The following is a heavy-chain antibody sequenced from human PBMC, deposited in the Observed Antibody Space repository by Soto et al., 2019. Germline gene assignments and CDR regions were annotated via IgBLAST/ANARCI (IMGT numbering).Heavy chain of an antibody. J-gene: IGHJ3*02. CDR3: ARXGGAYCGGDCYPRAFDI. D-gene: IGHD2-21*02. Sequence: GGSLRLSCAASGFTFSSYGMHWVRQAPGKGLEWVAVIWYDGSNKYYADSVKGRFTISRDNSKNTLYLQMSSLRAEDTAVYYCARXGGAYCGGDCYPRAFDIWGQGTMVTVSS. CDR1: GFTFSSYG. CDR2: IWYDGSNK. V-gene: IGHV3-33*01.